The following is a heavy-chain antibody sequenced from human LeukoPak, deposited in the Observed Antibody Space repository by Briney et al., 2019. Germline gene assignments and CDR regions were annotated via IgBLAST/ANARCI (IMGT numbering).Heavy chain of an antibody. D-gene: IGHD5-18*01. CDR1: GYTFTGYC. CDR2: INPDSGAT. CDR3: ARAYGIQLWDHFDY. Sequence: SSVRLSCKTSGYTFTGYCMHWGRQAPGQGLEWRGWINPDSGATTYSEGRVTMTRDTSINTANMALSSLRTGDTAEYSCARAYGIQLWDHFDYWGQGHVVIVS. J-gene: IGHJ4*02. V-gene: IGHV1-2*02.